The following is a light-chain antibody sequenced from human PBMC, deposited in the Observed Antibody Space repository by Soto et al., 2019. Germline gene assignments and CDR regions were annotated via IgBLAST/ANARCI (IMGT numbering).Light chain of an antibody. J-gene: IGKJ1*01. CDR3: QQYNSWWT. CDR1: QSVSSW. V-gene: IGKV1-5*03. CDR2: KAS. Sequence: DIQMTQSPSTLSASVGDRVTITCRDSQSVSSWLAWYQQKPGKAPKLLIYKASSLESGVPSRFSGSGSGTEFTLTISSLQPDDFATYYCQQYNSWWTFGLGTKVEIK.